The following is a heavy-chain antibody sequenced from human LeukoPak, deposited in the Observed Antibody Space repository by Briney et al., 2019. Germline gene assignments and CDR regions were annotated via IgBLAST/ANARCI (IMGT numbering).Heavy chain of an antibody. J-gene: IGHJ4*02. CDR3: ARGLGTTVTNEYYYDTSGYYDGGLDY. CDR2: ISSSSTYI. CDR1: GFTLDRYS. Sequence: GGSLRLSCAASGFTLDRYSMNWVRQAPGKGLEWVSSISSSSTYIFYADSVKGRFTISRDNAKNSLSLQINSLRVDDTAVYYCARGLGTTVTNEYYYDTSGYYDGGLDYWSQGTLVTVSS. D-gene: IGHD3-22*01. V-gene: IGHV3-21*01.